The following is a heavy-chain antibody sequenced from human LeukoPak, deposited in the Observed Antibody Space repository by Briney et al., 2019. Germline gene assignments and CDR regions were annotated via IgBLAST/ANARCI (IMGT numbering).Heavy chain of an antibody. CDR3: ARVTSSWYKVY. CDR2: ISSSSSYI. Sequence: GGSLRLSCAASGFTFSSYTMNWVRQAPGKGLEWVSSISSSSSYIYYADSVKGRFTISRHNAKNSLFLQMNSLRAEDSAVYYCARVTSSWYKVYWGQGTLVTVSS. CDR1: GFTFSSYT. J-gene: IGHJ4*02. D-gene: IGHD6-13*01. V-gene: IGHV3-21*01.